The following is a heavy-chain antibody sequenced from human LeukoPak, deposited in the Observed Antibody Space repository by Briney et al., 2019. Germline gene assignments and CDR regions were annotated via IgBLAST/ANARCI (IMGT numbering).Heavy chain of an antibody. CDR2: IFHSGDT. V-gene: IGHV4-38-2*01. CDR3: ARRIYTSGWYFDY. D-gene: IGHD6-19*01. CDR1: GYSITSGYY. Sequence: RTSETLSLTCAVSGYSITSGYYWAWIRQPPGKGLEWIGNIFHSGDTYYNPSLKSRLTISVDTSKNQFSLKLSSVTAADTAIYYCARRIYTSGWYFDYWGQGTLVTVSP. J-gene: IGHJ4*02.